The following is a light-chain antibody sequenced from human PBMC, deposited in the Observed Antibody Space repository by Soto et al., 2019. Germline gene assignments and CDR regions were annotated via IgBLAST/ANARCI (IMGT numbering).Light chain of an antibody. CDR3: QQYDSFSWT. CDR1: QIISPW. V-gene: IGKV1-5*01. J-gene: IGKJ1*01. CDR2: DAS. Sequence: DIQMTQSASARSSSLGCVVTIACVASQIISPWLAWYQQKPGKAPKLLIYDASSLESGVPSRFSGSASGTEFTLTISSLQPDDFATYYCQQYDSFSWTFGQGTKVDIK.